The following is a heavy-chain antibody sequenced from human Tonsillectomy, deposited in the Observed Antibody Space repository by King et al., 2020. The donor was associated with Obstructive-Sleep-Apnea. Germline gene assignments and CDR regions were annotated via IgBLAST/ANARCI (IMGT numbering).Heavy chain of an antibody. D-gene: IGHD2-2*01. CDR3: VSEGRFGCSSTSCLGDS. Sequence: QLVQSGGSVVQPGGSLRLSCAAFGFPIGSYYMSWVRQAPGKGLEWVANIKVDGGEKYYMAPVRGRFTISGDNAKNSVSLQMNSLRAEDTATYYCVSEGRFGCSSTSCLGDSWGQGALVTVSS. V-gene: IGHV3-7*01. CDR1: GFPIGSYY. J-gene: IGHJ4*02. CDR2: IKVDGGEK.